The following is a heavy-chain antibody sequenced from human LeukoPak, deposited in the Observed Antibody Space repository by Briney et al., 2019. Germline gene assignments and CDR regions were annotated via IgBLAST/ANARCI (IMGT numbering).Heavy chain of an antibody. D-gene: IGHD2-15*01. V-gene: IGHV4-39*01. Sequence: SETLSLTCTVSGGSISSSSYYRGWIRQPPGKGLEWIGSIYYSGSTYYNPSLKSRVTISVDTSKNQFSLKLSSVAAADTAVYYCARGPRGYCSGGSCRQYFQHWGQGTLVTVSS. CDR2: IYYSGST. J-gene: IGHJ1*01. CDR3: ARGPRGYCSGGSCRQYFQH. CDR1: GGSISSSSYY.